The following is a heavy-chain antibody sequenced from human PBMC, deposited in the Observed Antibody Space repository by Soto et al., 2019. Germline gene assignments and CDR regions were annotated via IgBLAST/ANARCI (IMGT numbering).Heavy chain of an antibody. J-gene: IGHJ4*02. CDR1: GGSFSGYY. CDR2: INHSGST. CDR3: ARGPYYYDSSGSYRR. D-gene: IGHD3-22*01. V-gene: IGHV4-34*01. Sequence: PLETLSLTCAVYGGSFSGYYWSWIRQPPGKGLEWIGEINHSGSTNYNPSLKSRVTISVDTSKNQFSLKLSSVTAADTAVYYCARGPYYYDSSGSYRRWGQGTMVTVSS.